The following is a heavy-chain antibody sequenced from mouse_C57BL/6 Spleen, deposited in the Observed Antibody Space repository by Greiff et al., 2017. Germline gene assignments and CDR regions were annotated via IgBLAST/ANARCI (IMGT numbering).Heavy chain of an antibody. CDR1: GYPFTSYG. D-gene: IGHD1-1*01. Sequence: VQLQQSGAELARPGASVKLSCKASGYPFTSYGISWVKQRTGQGLEWIGEIYPRSGNTYYNEKFKGKATLTADKSSSTAYMALRSLTSEDSAVYFCASITTVVPYYFDYWGQGTTLTVSS. V-gene: IGHV1-81*01. CDR3: ASITTVVPYYFDY. J-gene: IGHJ2*01. CDR2: IYPRSGNT.